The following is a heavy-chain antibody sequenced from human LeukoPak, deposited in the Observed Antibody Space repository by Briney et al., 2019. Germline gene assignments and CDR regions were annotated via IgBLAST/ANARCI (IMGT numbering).Heavy chain of an antibody. V-gene: IGHV3-9*01. CDR3: ARGGHYYYDSSGYSN. CDR2: ISWNSGSI. Sequence: PGGSLRLSCAASGFTFDDYAMHWVRQAPGKGLEWVSGISWNSGSIGYADSVKGRFTISRDNAKNSLYLQMNSLRSDDTAVYYCARGGHYYYDSSGYSNWGQGTLVTVSS. J-gene: IGHJ4*02. D-gene: IGHD3-22*01. CDR1: GFTFDDYA.